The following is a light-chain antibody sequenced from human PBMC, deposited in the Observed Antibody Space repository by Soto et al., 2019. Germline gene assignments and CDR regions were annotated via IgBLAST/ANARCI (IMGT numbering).Light chain of an antibody. J-gene: IGLJ2*01. CDR1: SSNIGNNY. V-gene: IGLV1-51*01. CDR2: DNN. Sequence: QSVLTQPPSVSAAPGQKVTISCSGSSSNIGNNYVSWYQQLPGTAPKLLIYDNNKRPSGIPDRFSGSKSGTSATLGITGLLTGDVAVYYYRTWDSSLSVVVFGGGTKLTVL. CDR3: RTWDSSLSVVV.